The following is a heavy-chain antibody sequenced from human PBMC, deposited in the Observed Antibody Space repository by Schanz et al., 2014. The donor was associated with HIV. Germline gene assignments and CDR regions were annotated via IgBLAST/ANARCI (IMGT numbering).Heavy chain of an antibody. V-gene: IGHV3-9*01. Sequence: EVQLVESGGGMVQPGRSLRLSCAASGFTFDDYAMHWVRQAPGKGLEWVSGISWNSGSIGYADSVRGRFTISRDNAKNSLYLQMNSLRAEDTAVYFCARDLYCGGDCYAPYWYFDLWGRGTLVTVSS. CDR3: ARDLYCGGDCYAPYWYFDL. CDR1: GFTFDDYA. J-gene: IGHJ2*01. D-gene: IGHD2-21*02. CDR2: ISWNSGSI.